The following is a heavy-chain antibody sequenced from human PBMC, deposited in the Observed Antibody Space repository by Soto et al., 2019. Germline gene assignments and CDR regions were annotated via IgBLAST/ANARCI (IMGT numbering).Heavy chain of an antibody. Sequence: ASVKVSCKASGYTFTGYYMHWLRQAPGQGLEWMGWINPNSGGTNNAQKFQGRVTMTRDTSISTAYMELSRLRSDDTAVYYCARGLVRGYSGYPKGYWGQGTLVTVSS. CDR2: INPNSGGT. J-gene: IGHJ4*02. CDR1: GYTFTGYY. CDR3: ARGLVRGYSGYPKGY. V-gene: IGHV1-2*02. D-gene: IGHD5-12*01.